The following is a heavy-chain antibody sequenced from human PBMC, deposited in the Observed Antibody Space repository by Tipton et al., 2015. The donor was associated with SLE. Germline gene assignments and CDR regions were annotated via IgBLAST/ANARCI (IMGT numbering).Heavy chain of an antibody. J-gene: IGHJ4*02. CDR1: GDSISRDDYY. V-gene: IGHV4-31*11. Sequence: TLSLTCAVSGDSISRDDYYWTWIRQFPGKGLEWIGHSYRSGSANHNPSLNSRLSLSVDKSQNQFSLRPSSVTAADTAVYYCARGGVGGYDYFDYWGQGALVTVSS. CDR3: ARGGVGGYDYFDY. D-gene: IGHD5-12*01. CDR2: SYRSGSA.